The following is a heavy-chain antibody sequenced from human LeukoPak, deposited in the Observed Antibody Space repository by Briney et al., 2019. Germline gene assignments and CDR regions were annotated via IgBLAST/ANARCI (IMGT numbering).Heavy chain of an antibody. Sequence: SQTLSLTCTVSGGSVSSGGYYWNWIRQHPGKGLEWIGYIYYSGSTYYNPSLKSRVTISVDTSKNQFSLKLSSVTAADTAVYYCARDRGYSGYDSAVYWGQGTLVTVSS. D-gene: IGHD5-12*01. J-gene: IGHJ4*02. CDR2: IYYSGST. V-gene: IGHV4-31*03. CDR1: GGSVSSGGYY. CDR3: ARDRGYSGYDSAVY.